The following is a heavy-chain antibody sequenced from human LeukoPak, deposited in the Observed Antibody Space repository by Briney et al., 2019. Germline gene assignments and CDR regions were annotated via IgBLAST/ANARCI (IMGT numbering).Heavy chain of an antibody. CDR1: GDSVSSYY. J-gene: IGHJ4*02. CDR3: ARKRSFDL. Sequence: SETLSLTCTVSGDSVSSYYWSWIRQPPGKRLEWIGCIYYSESATYNPSLKSRVTISLDTSKNQFFLKLSSVTAADAAVYYCARKRSFDLWGQGTLVTVSS. D-gene: IGHD3-9*01. CDR2: IYYSESA. V-gene: IGHV4-59*02.